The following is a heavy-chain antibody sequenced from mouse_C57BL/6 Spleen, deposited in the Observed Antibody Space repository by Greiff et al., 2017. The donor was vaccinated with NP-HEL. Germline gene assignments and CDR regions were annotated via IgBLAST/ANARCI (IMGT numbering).Heavy chain of an antibody. CDR3: ARITTVVAPYWYFDV. Sequence: VHLVESGPELVKPGASVKLSCKASGYTFTSYDINWVKQRPGQGLEWIGWIYPRDGSTKYNEKFKGKATLTVDTSSSTAYMELHSLTSEDSAVYFCARITTVVAPYWYFDVWGTGTTVTVSS. D-gene: IGHD1-1*01. CDR1: GYTFTSYD. CDR2: IYPRDGST. V-gene: IGHV1-85*01. J-gene: IGHJ1*03.